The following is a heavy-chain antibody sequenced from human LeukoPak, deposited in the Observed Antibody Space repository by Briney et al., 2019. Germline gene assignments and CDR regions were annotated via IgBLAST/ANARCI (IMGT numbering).Heavy chain of an antibody. V-gene: IGHV4-59*01. CDR3: ARGSTNLYCYYYYMDV. CDR1: GGSISSYY. CDR2: IYYSGST. J-gene: IGHJ6*03. Sequence: PSETLSLTCTVSGGSISSYYLSWIRQPPGKGLEWVGSIYYSGSTNYNPSLKSRVTISVDTSKNQFSLKLSSVTAADTAVYYCARGSTNLYCYYYYMDVWGKGTTVTISS. D-gene: IGHD2-2*01.